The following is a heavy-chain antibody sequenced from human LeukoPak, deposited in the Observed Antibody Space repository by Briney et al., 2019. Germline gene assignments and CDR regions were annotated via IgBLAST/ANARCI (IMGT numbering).Heavy chain of an antibody. CDR2: ISSSSDYI. J-gene: IGHJ4*02. V-gene: IGHV3-21*01. CDR3: ARDEFGALDY. D-gene: IGHD3-10*01. CDR1: GFTFNTYS. Sequence: GGSLRLSCAASGFTFNTYSMDWVRQAPGKGLEWVSSISSSSDYIYYADSVKGRFTISRDNAKNSLDLQMNSLRAEDTAVYYCARDEFGALDYWGQGTLVTVSS.